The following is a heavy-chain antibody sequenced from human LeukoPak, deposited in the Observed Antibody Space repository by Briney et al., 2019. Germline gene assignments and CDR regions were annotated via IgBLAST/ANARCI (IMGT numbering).Heavy chain of an antibody. V-gene: IGHV3-23*01. Sequence: GGSLRLSCAASGFTFSSYAMSWVRQAPGKGLEWVSVISGSGGSTYYADSVKGRFTISRDNSKNTLYVQMNSLRAEDTAVYHCAKGSSTSYYEALDYWGQGTLVTVSS. CDR2: ISGSGGST. D-gene: IGHD2-2*01. J-gene: IGHJ4*02. CDR1: GFTFSSYA. CDR3: AKGSSTSYYEALDY.